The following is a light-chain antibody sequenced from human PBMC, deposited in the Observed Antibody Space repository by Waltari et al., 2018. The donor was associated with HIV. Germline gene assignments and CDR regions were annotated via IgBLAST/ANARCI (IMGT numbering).Light chain of an antibody. Sequence: SALTQPASVSGSPGQSLTISCTGTSSAIGGYLYVYWYQQHSSHPPYLMIYEATNRPAGVSDRFSGSKSGNTASLTISGLQAEDEADYYCVSYTSSSTLILGGGTKVTVL. CDR1: SSAIGGYLY. V-gene: IGLV2-14*01. CDR3: VSYTSSSTLI. CDR2: EAT. J-gene: IGLJ2*01.